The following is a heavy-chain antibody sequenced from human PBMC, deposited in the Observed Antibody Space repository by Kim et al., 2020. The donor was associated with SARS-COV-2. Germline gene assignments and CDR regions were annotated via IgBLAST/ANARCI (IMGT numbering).Heavy chain of an antibody. CDR3: AGATWTYRMAV. Sequence: GGSLRLSCAASGFTFSTYDMSWVRQAPGKGLEWVSVIYNGGSTNYEADSVRGRFITSSDNSKTMLYLMMNSLRDEETALYCGAGATWTYRMAVW. CDR2: IYNGGST. J-gene: IGHJ6*01. V-gene: IGHV3-53*01. D-gene: IGHD5-12*01. CDR1: GFTFSTYD.